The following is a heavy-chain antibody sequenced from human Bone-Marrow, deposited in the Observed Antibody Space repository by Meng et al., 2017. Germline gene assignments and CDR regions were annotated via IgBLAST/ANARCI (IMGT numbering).Heavy chain of an antibody. J-gene: IGHJ6*02. CDR3: ARDSTPVTTGMDV. V-gene: IGHV3-11*01. Sequence: GGSLRLSCAASGFTFSDYYMSWTRQAPGKGLEWVSYMSRSGTLIYYADSLKGRFTISRDNAKNSLYLQMNSLRAEDTAVYYCARDSTPVTTGMDVWGQGTTVTVSS. CDR1: GFTFSDYY. CDR2: MSRSGTLI. D-gene: IGHD4-17*01.